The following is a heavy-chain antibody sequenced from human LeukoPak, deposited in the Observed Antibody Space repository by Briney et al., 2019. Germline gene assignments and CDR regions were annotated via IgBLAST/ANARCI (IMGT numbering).Heavy chain of an antibody. J-gene: IGHJ5*02. D-gene: IGHD6-13*01. V-gene: IGHV4-34*01. CDR1: GGSFSGYY. CDR3: ARGVRTPTKNSSWYPRRPYNWFDP. CDR2: INHSGST. Sequence: PSETLSLTCAVYGGSFSGYYWSWIRQPPGKGPEWIGEINHSGSTNYNPSLKSRVTISVDTSKNQFSLKLSSVTAADTAVYYCARGVRTPTKNSSWYPRRPYNWFDPWGQGTLVTVSS.